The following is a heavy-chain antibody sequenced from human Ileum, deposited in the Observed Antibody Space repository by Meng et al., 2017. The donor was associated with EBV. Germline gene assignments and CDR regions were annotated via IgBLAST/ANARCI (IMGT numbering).Heavy chain of an antibody. J-gene: IGHJ4*02. V-gene: IGHV4-34*01. Sequence: VQRQACGAGLWQPAETLFLPCAVYCWSLRGYYWSRIRQPPGKGLEWIGEITHSGSTNYNSSLKSRVTILVDTSKNQLSLKMNSVTAADTAVYYCARCYDSSGYYELNHFDHWGQGTLVTVSS. D-gene: IGHD3-22*01. CDR2: ITHSGST. CDR3: ARCYDSSGYYELNHFDH. CDR1: CWSLRGYY.